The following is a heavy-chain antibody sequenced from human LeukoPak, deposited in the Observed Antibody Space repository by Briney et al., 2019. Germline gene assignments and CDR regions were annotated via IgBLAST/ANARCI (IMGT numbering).Heavy chain of an antibody. D-gene: IGHD1-26*01. J-gene: IGHJ4*02. Sequence: GGSLRLSCAASGFTFSTYGMHWVRQAPGKGLEWVAFIWSDGSNKYYADAVKGRYTISRDNSKNTLYLQMNSLRPEDTAVYYCAKSLGATRGYFEHWGQGTLVTVSS. V-gene: IGHV3-30*02. CDR3: AKSLGATRGYFEH. CDR2: IWSDGSNK. CDR1: GFTFSTYG.